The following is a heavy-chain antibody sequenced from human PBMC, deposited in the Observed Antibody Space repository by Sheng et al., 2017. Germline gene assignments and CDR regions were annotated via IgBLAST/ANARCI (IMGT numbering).Heavy chain of an antibody. CDR2: IWYDGSNK. D-gene: IGHD3-22*01. Sequence: QVQLVESGGGVVQPGTSLRLSCAASAFTFSTYGMSWVRQAPGKGLEWVAVIWYDGSNKYYADSVKGRFTISRDNSKNTLYLQMNSLRAEDTAVYYCARGDYDSSVYYYFDLWGRGTLVSVSS. CDR3: ARGDYDSSVYYYFDL. V-gene: IGHV3-33*01. J-gene: IGHJ2*01. CDR1: AFTFSTYG.